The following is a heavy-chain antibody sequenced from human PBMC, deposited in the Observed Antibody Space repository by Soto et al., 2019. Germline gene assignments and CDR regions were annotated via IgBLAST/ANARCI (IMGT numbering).Heavy chain of an antibody. Sequence: QVQLVQPGTEVKKPGASVKVSCKASGYAITTYYIHWVRQAPGQGLEWMGWIDPRSGGAIYAQKFQDRVTMTRDTSISTVYMDLSGLRSDYAALYYCARDDYGIYPSWGQGTLVTVSS. CDR1: GYAITTYY. V-gene: IGHV1-2*02. CDR2: IDPRSGGA. J-gene: IGHJ5*02. D-gene: IGHD1-26*01. CDR3: ARDDYGIYPS.